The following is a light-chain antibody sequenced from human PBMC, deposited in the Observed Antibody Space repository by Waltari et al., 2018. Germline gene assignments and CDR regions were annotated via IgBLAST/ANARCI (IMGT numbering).Light chain of an antibody. CDR3: QESYSSPPST. V-gene: IGKV1-39*01. CDR2: SAS. CDR1: QSICNY. Sequence: DIQMTQSPSSLSAVVGDRVTITCRASQSICNYLNWYQQKPGKAPQLLIYSASSLQREVPSRFSGRGSGTEFSLTISGLQPDDFATYNCQESYSSPPSTFGQGTKVDIK. J-gene: IGKJ1*01.